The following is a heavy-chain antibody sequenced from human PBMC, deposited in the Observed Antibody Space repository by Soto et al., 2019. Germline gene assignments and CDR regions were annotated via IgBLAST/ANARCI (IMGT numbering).Heavy chain of an antibody. J-gene: IGHJ5*02. Sequence: PSETLSLTCTVSSDSISSRSYCWGWIRQPPGKGLEWIGNMCYSGNTYYNPSLKSRVTMSVDTSKNQFSLKLSSVTAADTAVYYCAALNNYEINWFDPWGQGTLVTVS. V-gene: IGHV4-39*01. CDR1: SDSISSRSYC. CDR3: AALNNYEINWFDP. CDR2: MCYSGNT. D-gene: IGHD4-4*01.